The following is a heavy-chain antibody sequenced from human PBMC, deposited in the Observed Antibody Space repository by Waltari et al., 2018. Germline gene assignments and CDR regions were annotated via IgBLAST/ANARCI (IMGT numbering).Heavy chain of an antibody. CDR3: ARGSVGAPPFDY. CDR1: GYTFTGYY. CDR2: INPNRGGT. V-gene: IGHV1-2*02. D-gene: IGHD1-26*01. Sequence: QVQLVQSGAEVKKPGASVKVSCKASGYTFTGYYMHWVRQAPGQGLEWMGWINPNRGGTNYAQKFQGRVTMTRDTSISTAYMELSRLRSDDTAVYYCARGSVGAPPFDYWGQGTLVTVSS. J-gene: IGHJ4*02.